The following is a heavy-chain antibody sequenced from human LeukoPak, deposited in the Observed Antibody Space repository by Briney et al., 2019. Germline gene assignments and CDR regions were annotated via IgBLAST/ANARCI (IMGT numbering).Heavy chain of an antibody. CDR1: GGSISSSSYY. J-gene: IGHJ4*02. CDR3: ARPYYYSSGSYYNGPWDY. Sequence: SETLSLTCTVSGGSISSSSYYWGWIRQPPGKGLEWIGSIYYSGSTYYNPSRKSRVTISVDTSKNQFSLKLSSVTAADTAVYYCARPYYYSSGSYYNGPWDYWGQGTLVTVSS. CDR2: IYYSGST. V-gene: IGHV4-39*01. D-gene: IGHD3-10*01.